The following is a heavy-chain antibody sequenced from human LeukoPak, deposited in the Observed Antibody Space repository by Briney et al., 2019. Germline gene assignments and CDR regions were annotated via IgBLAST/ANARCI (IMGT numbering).Heavy chain of an antibody. Sequence: GGSLRLSCAASGFTFSNYAMGWVRQAPGKGLEWVSAISTSGDYTYYAGSVKGRFTISRDNSKNTLYLQMNSLRAGDTAVYYCAKAPTYDSSGYYYFDHWGQGTLVTVSS. V-gene: IGHV3-23*01. D-gene: IGHD3-22*01. CDR2: ISTSGDYT. CDR1: GFTFSNYA. J-gene: IGHJ4*02. CDR3: AKAPTYDSSGYYYFDH.